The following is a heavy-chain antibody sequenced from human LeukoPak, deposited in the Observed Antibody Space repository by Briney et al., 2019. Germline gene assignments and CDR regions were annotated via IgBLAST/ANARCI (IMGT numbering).Heavy chain of an antibody. V-gene: IGHV3-21*01. CDR2: ISSSSSYI. CDR1: GFTFSSYS. Sequence: GGSLRLSCAASGFTFSSYSMNWVRQAPVKVLEWVSSISSSSSYIYYADSVKGRFTISRDNAKNSLYLQMNSLRAEDTAVYYCATEMANPYSYRYYFDYWGQGTLVTVSS. D-gene: IGHD1-26*01. CDR3: ATEMANPYSYRYYFDY. J-gene: IGHJ4*02.